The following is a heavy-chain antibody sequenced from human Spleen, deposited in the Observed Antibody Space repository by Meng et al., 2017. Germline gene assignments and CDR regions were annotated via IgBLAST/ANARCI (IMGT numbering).Heavy chain of an antibody. CDR2: INSDGSSA. CDR1: GFSFSRYW. V-gene: IGHV3-74*01. J-gene: IGHJ4*02. Sequence: VQLVASGGGLVKPGGSLRLFCAASGFSFSRYWMHWVRQAPGKGLVWVSRINSDGSSAWYADSLKGRFTISRDNAKNTLYLQMDSLRVEDTAVYYCATDRGGAPFDYWGQGTLVTVSS. CDR3: ATDRGGAPFDY. D-gene: IGHD2-15*01.